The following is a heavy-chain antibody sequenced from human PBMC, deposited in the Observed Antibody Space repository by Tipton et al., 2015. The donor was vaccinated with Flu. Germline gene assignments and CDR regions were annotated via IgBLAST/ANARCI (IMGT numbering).Heavy chain of an antibody. V-gene: IGHV4-39*07. CDR2: VCYTGGT. Sequence: TLSLTCTVSGGSIGVTTYYWGWIRQPPGKGLEYIGSVCYTGGTYFNPSLKSRVTVSIDTSKKQFSLKLNSVTAADTAVYYCARLSLSFNAFDIWGQGTTVIVSS. D-gene: IGHD2/OR15-2a*01. J-gene: IGHJ3*02. CDR1: GGSIGVTTYY. CDR3: ARLSLSFNAFDI.